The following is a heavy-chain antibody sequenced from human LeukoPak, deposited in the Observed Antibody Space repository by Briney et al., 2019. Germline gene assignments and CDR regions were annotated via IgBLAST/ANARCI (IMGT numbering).Heavy chain of an antibody. J-gene: IGHJ3*02. V-gene: IGHV1-8*03. CDR2: MNPNSGNT. Sequence: GESLKISCKGSGYTFTSYDINWVRQATGQGLEWMGWMNPNSGNTGYAQKFQGRVTITRNTSISTAYMELSSLRSEDTAVYYCARGGPAAKNAFDIWGQGTMVTVSS. CDR1: GYTFTSYD. CDR3: ARGGPAAKNAFDI. D-gene: IGHD2-2*01.